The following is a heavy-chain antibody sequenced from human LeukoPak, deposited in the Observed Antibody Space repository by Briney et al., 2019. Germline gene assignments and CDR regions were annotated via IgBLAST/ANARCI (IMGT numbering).Heavy chain of an antibody. CDR3: ARDGGSGIFTSGSFDY. D-gene: IGHD3-10*01. J-gene: IGHJ4*02. CDR2: IYHSGST. V-gene: IGHV4-38-2*02. CDR1: GYSISSGYY. Sequence: KTSETLSLTCTVSGYSISSGYYWGWIRQPPGKGLEWIGSIYHSGSTYYNPSLKSRVTMSVDTSKNQFSLKLSSVTAADTAVYYCARDGGSGIFTSGSFDYWGQGTLVTVSS.